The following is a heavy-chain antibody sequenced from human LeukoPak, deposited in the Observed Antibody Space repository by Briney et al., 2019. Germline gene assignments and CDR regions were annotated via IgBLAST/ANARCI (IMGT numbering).Heavy chain of an antibody. CDR1: GYSFTSYG. CDR3: ARERSGWFFSN. CDR2: INPYSGNT. J-gene: IGHJ4*02. D-gene: IGHD6-19*01. Sequence: SVKVSCKASGYSFTSYGITWVRQAPGQGLEWMGWINPYSGNTNYAQKLQGRVTMTTDTYTSTAYMDLRSLRSDDTAVYYCARERSGWFFSNWGQGTLVTVSS. V-gene: IGHV1-18*01.